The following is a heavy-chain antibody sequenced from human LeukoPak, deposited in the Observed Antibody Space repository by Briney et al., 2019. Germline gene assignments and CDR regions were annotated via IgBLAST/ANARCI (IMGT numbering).Heavy chain of an antibody. D-gene: IGHD3-3*01. Sequence: GSLRLSCAASGFTFSSYEMNWVRQAPGKGLERVSYISSSGSTIYYADSVKGRFTISRDNAKNSLYLQMNSLRAEDTAVYYCARGDPIYDFWSGGDYWGQGSLVTVSS. J-gene: IGHJ4*02. V-gene: IGHV3-48*03. CDR1: GFTFSSYE. CDR3: ARGDPIYDFWSGGDY. CDR2: ISSSGSTI.